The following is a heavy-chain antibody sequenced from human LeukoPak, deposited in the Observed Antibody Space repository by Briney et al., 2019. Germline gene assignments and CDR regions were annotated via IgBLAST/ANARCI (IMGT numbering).Heavy chain of an antibody. D-gene: IGHD1-26*01. J-gene: IGHJ6*03. Sequence: ASVKVSCKASGYTFTSYGISWVRQAPGQGLEWMGWISAYNGNTNYAQKLQGRVTMTTDTSTSTAYMELRSLRSDDTAVYYCAREGSGSYYYYYYCMDVWGKGTTVTVSS. CDR2: ISAYNGNT. CDR1: GYTFTSYG. CDR3: AREGSGSYYYYYYCMDV. V-gene: IGHV1-18*01.